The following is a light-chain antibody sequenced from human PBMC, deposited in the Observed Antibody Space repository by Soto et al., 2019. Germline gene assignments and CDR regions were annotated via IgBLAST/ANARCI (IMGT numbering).Light chain of an antibody. CDR3: QTWGTGIEV. CDR1: SGHSNYA. Sequence: QLVLTQSPSASASLGASVKLTCTLSSGHSNYAIAWHQQQPQKGPRYLMKLNSDGSHSKGDEIPDRFSGSSSGAERHLTISSLQSEDEADYYCQTWGTGIEVFGGGTKLTVL. J-gene: IGLJ2*01. V-gene: IGLV4-69*01. CDR2: LNSDGSH.